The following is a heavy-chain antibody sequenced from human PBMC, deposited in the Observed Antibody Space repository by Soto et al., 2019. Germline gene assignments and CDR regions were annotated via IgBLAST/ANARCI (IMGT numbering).Heavy chain of an antibody. CDR1: GGTFSSYA. CDR2: IIPIFGTA. V-gene: IGHV1-69*01. Sequence: QVQLVQSGAEVKKPGSSVKVSCKASGGTFSSYAISWVRQAPGQGLEWMGGIIPIFGTANYAQKFQGRVTITADESTSTAYVGLSSLRSEDTAVYYCASLSYDYVWGSYRYTASEDDYYGMDVWGQGTTVTVSS. J-gene: IGHJ6*02. CDR3: ASLSYDYVWGSYRYTASEDDYYGMDV. D-gene: IGHD3-16*02.